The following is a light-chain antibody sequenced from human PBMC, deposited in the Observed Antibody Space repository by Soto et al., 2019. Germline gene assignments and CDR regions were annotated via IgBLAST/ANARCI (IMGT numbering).Light chain of an antibody. CDR3: QQLNSYPT. J-gene: IGKJ3*01. V-gene: IGKV1-9*01. CDR1: QGISSY. Sequence: DIQLTQSPSFLSASVGDRVTITCRASQGISSYLAWYQQKPGKAPKLLIYAASTLQSGVPSRFSGSGSGTEFTLTSSRLQHEDFATYYCQQLNSYPTFGPGTKVDIK. CDR2: AAS.